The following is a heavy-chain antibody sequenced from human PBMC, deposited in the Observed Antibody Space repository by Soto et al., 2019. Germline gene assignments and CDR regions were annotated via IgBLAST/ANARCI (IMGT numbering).Heavy chain of an antibody. CDR1: GFTFSSYA. Sequence: GGSLRLSCAASGFTFSSYAMSWVRQAPGKGLEWVSAISGSGGSTYYAGSVKGRFTISRDNSKNTLYLQMNSLRAEDKAVYDCAKDQSGGGATTRYGATYGMDVWGQGTTVTVSS. D-gene: IGHD1-26*01. V-gene: IGHV3-23*01. CDR3: AKDQSGGGATTRYGATYGMDV. CDR2: ISGSGGST. J-gene: IGHJ6*02.